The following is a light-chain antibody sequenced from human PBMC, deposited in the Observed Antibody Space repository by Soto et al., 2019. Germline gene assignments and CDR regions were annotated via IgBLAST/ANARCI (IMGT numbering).Light chain of an antibody. CDR3: QQYNSHPWT. CDR1: QTISSW. CDR2: KAS. Sequence: DIQMTQSPSSLSGSVGDRVSMTGRASQTISSWLAWYQQKPGKAPKLLIYKASTLKSGVPSRFSGSGSGTEFTLTISSLQTDDFGTYYCQQYNSHPWTFGQGTKV. V-gene: IGKV1-5*03. J-gene: IGKJ1*01.